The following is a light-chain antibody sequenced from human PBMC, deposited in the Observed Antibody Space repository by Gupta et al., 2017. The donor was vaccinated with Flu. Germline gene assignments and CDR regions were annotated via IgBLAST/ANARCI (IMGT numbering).Light chain of an antibody. CDR3: CSYTSNSTHF. V-gene: IGLV2-14*01. J-gene: IGLJ2*01. Sequence: TSSDVGAYNFVSWYQQSPGKAPEVIIYVFRNRQSGVSSRFSCSKSGSAASLAISGLQADDEADYYCCSYTSNSTHFFGGGTKLTVL. CDR2: VFR. CDR1: SSDVGAYNF.